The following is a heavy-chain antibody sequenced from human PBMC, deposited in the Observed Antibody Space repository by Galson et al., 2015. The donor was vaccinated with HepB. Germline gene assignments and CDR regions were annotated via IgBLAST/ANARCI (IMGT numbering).Heavy chain of an antibody. CDR1: GFIFGNHA. D-gene: IGHD1-26*01. CDR2: ISNTGRST. J-gene: IGHJ4*02. V-gene: IGHV3-23*01. Sequence: SLRLSCAASGFIFGNHAMAWVRHSPEKGLEWVSSISNTGRSTYYADAVKGRFTISRDNSKNTLFLQMNSLRADDRAFYYCAKDRGATTPYLFDHWGQGVLVSVSS. CDR3: AKDRGATTPYLFDH.